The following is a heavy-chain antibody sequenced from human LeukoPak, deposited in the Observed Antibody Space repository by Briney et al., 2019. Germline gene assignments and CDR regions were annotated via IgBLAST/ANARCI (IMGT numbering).Heavy chain of an antibody. J-gene: IGHJ6*02. CDR3: ARHVDRGYYSWAYYYGMDV. D-gene: IGHD3-3*01. CDR1: GGPISSSSYS. Sequence: PSETLSLTCTVSGGPISSSSYSWGWIRQPPGKGLEWIGSIYYSGSTYYNPSLKSRVTISVDTSKNQFSLKLSSVTAADTAVYYCARHVDRGYYSWAYYYGMDVWGQGTTVTVSS. V-gene: IGHV4-39*01. CDR2: IYYSGST.